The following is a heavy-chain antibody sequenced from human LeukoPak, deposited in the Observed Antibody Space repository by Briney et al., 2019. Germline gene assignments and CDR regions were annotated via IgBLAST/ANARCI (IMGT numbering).Heavy chain of an antibody. Sequence: ASVKVSCKASGYTFTSYDINWVRQATGQGLEWMGWMNPNSGNTGYAQKFQGRVTMTRNTSISTAYMELSSLRSEDTAVYYCAKDMESAYDCSGYYSPFDSWAQGILVTVSS. CDR2: MNPNSGNT. D-gene: IGHD3-22*01. CDR1: GYTFTSYD. J-gene: IGHJ4*02. V-gene: IGHV1-8*01. CDR3: AKDMESAYDCSGYYSPFDS.